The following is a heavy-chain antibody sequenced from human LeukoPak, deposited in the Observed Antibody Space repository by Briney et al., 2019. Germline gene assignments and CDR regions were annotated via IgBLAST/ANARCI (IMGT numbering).Heavy chain of an antibody. CDR2: VYHSGST. V-gene: IGHV4-59*08. Sequence: SETLSLTCSVSGSSMSLLYWGWIRQPPGKALEWIGNVYHSGSTNYNPSLKTRVSLSVDTSRNQFSLNLSSVTAADTAVYYCARRTGGSSSIDYWGQGSLVTVSS. CDR1: GSSMSLLY. J-gene: IGHJ4*02. CDR3: ARRTGGSSSIDY. D-gene: IGHD6-6*01.